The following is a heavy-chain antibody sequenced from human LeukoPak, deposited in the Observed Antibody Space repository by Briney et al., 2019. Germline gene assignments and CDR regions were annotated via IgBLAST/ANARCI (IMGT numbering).Heavy chain of an antibody. CDR1: GFTFSSYA. Sequence: GGSLRLSCAASGFTFSSYAMHWVRQAPGKGLEWVAVISYDGSNKYYADSVKGRFTISRDNSKNTLYLQMNSLRAEDTAVYYCAKAPRLSKGNWGTQSRSFDYWGQGTLVTVSS. D-gene: IGHD7-27*01. J-gene: IGHJ4*02. CDR3: AKAPRLSKGNWGTQSRSFDY. CDR2: ISYDGSNK. V-gene: IGHV3-30*04.